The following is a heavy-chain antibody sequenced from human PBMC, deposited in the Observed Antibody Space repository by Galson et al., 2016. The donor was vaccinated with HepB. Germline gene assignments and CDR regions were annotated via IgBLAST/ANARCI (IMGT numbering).Heavy chain of an antibody. CDR1: GYTFTSYP. CDR2: IYAGNGNT. V-gene: IGHV1-3*01. D-gene: IGHD2-21*01. CDR3: AGVNRVGIVSGGADY. Sequence: SVKVSCKASGYTFTSYPIHWVRQAPGQRLEWMGWIYAGNGNTKYSQKFQGRVRISRDTTANIAYMELSSLRSGDTAVYYCAGVNRVGIVSGGADYWGQGTLVTVSS. J-gene: IGHJ4*02.